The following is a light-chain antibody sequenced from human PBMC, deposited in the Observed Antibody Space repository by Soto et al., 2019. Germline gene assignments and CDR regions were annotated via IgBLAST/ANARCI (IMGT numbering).Light chain of an antibody. CDR3: SSYTSSSTRV. CDR2: EVS. Sequence: QSAMTQPASVSGSPGKSITISCTGTSSDVGGYNYVSWYQQHPGKAPKLMIYEVSNRPSGVSNRFSGSKSGNTASLTISGLQAEDEADYCCSSYTSSSTRVFGGGTKLAVL. V-gene: IGLV2-14*01. J-gene: IGLJ3*02. CDR1: SSDVGGYNY.